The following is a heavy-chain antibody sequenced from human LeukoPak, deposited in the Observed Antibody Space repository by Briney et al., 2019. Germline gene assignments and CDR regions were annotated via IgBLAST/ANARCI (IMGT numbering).Heavy chain of an antibody. V-gene: IGHV4-59*01. D-gene: IGHD3-10*01. CDR1: GGSISSYY. CDR2: IYYSGST. CDR3: ARDRGGYFDL. J-gene: IGHJ2*01. Sequence: PSETLSLTCTVSGGSISSYYWSWIRQPPGKGLEWIGYIYYSGSTNYNPSLKSRVTISVDTSKNQFSLKLSSVTAADTVVYYCARDRGGYFDLWGRGTLVTVSS.